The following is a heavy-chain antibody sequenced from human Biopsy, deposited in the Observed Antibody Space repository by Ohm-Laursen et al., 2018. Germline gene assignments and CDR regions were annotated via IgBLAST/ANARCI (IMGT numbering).Heavy chain of an antibody. CDR3: ARLYRLDDYWNDDPPDAFDV. CDR1: GDSISSYY. Sequence: SQTLSLTCAVSGDSISSYYWSWIRQPPGKGLEWIGYVYYTGSTNYNPSLRGRVTISVDTSKNQHSLKLSSVTAADTAVFFCARLYRLDDYWNDDPPDAFDVWGQGTRVTVSS. J-gene: IGHJ3*01. V-gene: IGHV4-59*01. CDR2: VYYTGST. D-gene: IGHD3-3*01.